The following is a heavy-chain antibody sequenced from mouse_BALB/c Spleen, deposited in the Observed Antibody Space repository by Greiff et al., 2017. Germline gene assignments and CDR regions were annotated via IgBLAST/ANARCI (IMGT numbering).Heavy chain of an antibody. V-gene: IGHV3-2*02. CDR3: ARSGDGYYYAMDD. D-gene: IGHD2-3*01. CDR2: ISYSGST. CDR1: GYSITSDYA. J-gene: IGHJ4*01. Sequence: EVKLLESGPGLVKPSQSLSLTCTVTGYSITSDYAWNWIRQFPGNKLEWMGYISYSGSTSYNPSLKSRISITRDTSKNQFFLQLNSVTTEDTATYYCARSGDGYYYAMDDWGQGTSVTVSS.